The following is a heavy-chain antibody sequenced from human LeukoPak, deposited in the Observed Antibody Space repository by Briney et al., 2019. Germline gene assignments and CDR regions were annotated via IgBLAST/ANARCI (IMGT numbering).Heavy chain of an antibody. CDR2: ISSDGNNK. J-gene: IGHJ3*02. D-gene: IGHD5-24*01. V-gene: IGHV3-30*03. CDR3: ATLEMATTWDAFDI. Sequence: PGGSLRLSCAASGFTFSLYAMHWVRQAPGEGLEWVATISSDGNNKYYADSVKGRFTISRDNSKNTLYLQMNSLRAEDTAVYYCATLEMATTWDAFDIWGQGTMVTVSS. CDR1: GFTFSLYA.